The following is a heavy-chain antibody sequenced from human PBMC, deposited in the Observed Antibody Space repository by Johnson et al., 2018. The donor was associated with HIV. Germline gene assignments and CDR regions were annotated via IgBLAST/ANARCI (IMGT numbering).Heavy chain of an antibody. V-gene: IGHV3-20*04. J-gene: IGHJ3*02. D-gene: IGHD4-17*01. Sequence: VQLVESGGGVVRPGESLRLSCAASGFTFDEHGMSWVRQAPGKGLEWVSGIAWNGATTGYADSVKGRFTISRDNVKKSLYLQMNSLRAEDTALYYCARDFSDYGDYGRCAFDIWGQGTMVTVSS. CDR3: ARDFSDYGDYGRCAFDI. CDR2: IAWNGATT. CDR1: GFTFDEHG.